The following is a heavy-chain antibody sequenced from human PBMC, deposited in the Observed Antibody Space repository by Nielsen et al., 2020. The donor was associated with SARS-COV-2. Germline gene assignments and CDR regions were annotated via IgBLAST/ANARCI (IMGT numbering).Heavy chain of an antibody. Sequence: SETLSLTCAVSGGPVSSNDWWTWVRQSPGKGLEWNGEVSHSGSINYNPSFKSRVTLSMDKSKRQFSLRLTSVSAADTAVYFCARGDLVVVPSPILGLVPFFYYFYLDVWGKGTTVIVSS. D-gene: IGHD2-2*01. CDR1: GGPVSSNDW. V-gene: IGHV4-4*02. CDR3: ARGDLVVVPSPILGLVPFFYYFYLDV. J-gene: IGHJ6*03. CDR2: VSHSGSI.